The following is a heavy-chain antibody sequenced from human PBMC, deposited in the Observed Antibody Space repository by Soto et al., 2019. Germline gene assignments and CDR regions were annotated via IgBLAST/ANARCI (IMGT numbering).Heavy chain of an antibody. V-gene: IGHV3-66*01. CDR2: MYSGGST. CDR3: SRDRYGSGSYALNFGMDV. J-gene: IGHJ6*02. CDR1: GFTVSSNY. Sequence: EVQLVEYGGGLVQPGGSLRLSCAASGFTVSSNYLSWVRQAPGKGLGCGSVMYSGGSTYYADSVKGRFTISRDNSRITLSRQMNRTRAEHSVLYYCSRDRYGSGSYALNFGMDVWGQGTTVTVSS. D-gene: IGHD3-10*01.